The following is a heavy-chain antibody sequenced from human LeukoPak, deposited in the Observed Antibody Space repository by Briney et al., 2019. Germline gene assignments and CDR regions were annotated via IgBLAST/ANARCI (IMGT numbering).Heavy chain of an antibody. CDR2: ISGSGGST. D-gene: IGHD4/OR15-4a*01. CDR3: ARRKEVQTTFDY. CDR1: GFTFSSYA. Sequence: GGSLRLSCAASGFTFSSYAMSWVRQAPGKGLEWVSAISGSGGSTYYAGSVKGRFTISRDNSKNSLDLQMNSLRDEDTAVYYCARRKEVQTTFDYWGQGTLVTVSS. V-gene: IGHV3-23*01. J-gene: IGHJ4*02.